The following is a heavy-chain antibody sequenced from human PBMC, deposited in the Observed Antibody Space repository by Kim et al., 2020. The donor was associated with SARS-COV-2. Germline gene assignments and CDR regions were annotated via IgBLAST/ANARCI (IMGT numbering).Heavy chain of an antibody. V-gene: IGHV3-13*01. CDR1: GFTFSSYD. CDR2: IGTAGDT. Sequence: GGSLRLSCAASGFTFSSYDMHWVRQATGKGLEWVSAIGTAGDTYYPGSVKGRFTISRENAKNSLYLQMNSLRAGDTAVYYCARDPFKYLLWPTYGMDVWGQGTTVTVSS. D-gene: IGHD3-10*01. CDR3: ARDPFKYLLWPTYGMDV. J-gene: IGHJ6*02.